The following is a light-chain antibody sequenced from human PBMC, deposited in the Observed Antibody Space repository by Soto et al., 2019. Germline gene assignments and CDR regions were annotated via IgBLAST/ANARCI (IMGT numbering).Light chain of an antibody. CDR2: DVS. CDR3: SSYTGSSTPVV. V-gene: IGLV2-14*01. CDR1: SSDIGGYNY. Sequence: QSALTQPASVSGSPGQSITISCTGTSSDIGGYNYVSWYQQHPGKAPKLMIYDVSNRPSGVSRRFSGSKSGNTASLTIAGLQAEDEADYSCSSYTGSSTPVVFGGGTKLTVI. J-gene: IGLJ2*01.